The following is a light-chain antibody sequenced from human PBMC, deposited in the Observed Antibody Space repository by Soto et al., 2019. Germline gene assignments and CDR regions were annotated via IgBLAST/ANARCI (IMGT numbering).Light chain of an antibody. CDR1: QSTSSW. Sequence: DIQMTQSPSTLSASVGDRVTITCRASQSTSSWLAWYQQKPGKAPKLLIYKTSTLESGVPSRFSGSGGGTEFTLTIGCLQPVDFATYYCQQYSSYSYTFGQGTKLEIK. J-gene: IGKJ2*01. V-gene: IGKV1-5*03. CDR3: QQYSSYSYT. CDR2: KTS.